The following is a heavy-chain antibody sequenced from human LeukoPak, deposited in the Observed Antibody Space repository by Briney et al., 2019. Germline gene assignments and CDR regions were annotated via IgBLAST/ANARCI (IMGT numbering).Heavy chain of an antibody. CDR1: GFTFTNYW. J-gene: IGHJ4*02. Sequence: GGSLRLSCAASGFTFTNYWMHWVRQAPGKGLEWVSVIYSGGSTYYADSVKGRFTISRDNSKNTLYLQMNSLRAEDTAVYYCARVRGGEGGYYFDYWGQGTLVTVSS. CDR3: ARVRGGEGGYYFDY. V-gene: IGHV3-53*01. D-gene: IGHD2-21*01. CDR2: IYSGGST.